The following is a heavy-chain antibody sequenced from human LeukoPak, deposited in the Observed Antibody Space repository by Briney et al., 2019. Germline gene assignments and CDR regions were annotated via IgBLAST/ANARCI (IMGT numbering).Heavy chain of an antibody. V-gene: IGHV1-18*01. D-gene: IGHD2-2*01. CDR1: GYTFTSYG. J-gene: IGHJ5*02. CDR2: ISAYNGNT. Sequence: ASVTLSFKASGYTFTSYGISWVRHAPGQGLEWMGWISAYNGNTNYAQKLQGRVTMTTDPFTSTAYMELRSLRADDTAVYYCARVYCSSTSCFVWGWFDPWGQGTVVTVS. CDR3: ARVYCSSTSCFVWGWFDP.